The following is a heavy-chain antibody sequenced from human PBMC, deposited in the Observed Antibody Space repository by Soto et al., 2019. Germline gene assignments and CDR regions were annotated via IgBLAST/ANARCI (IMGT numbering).Heavy chain of an antibody. CDR2: IYYSGST. J-gene: IGHJ5*02. V-gene: IGHV4-39*02. Sequence: PSETLSLTCTVSGGSISSSSYYWGWIRQPPGKGLEWIGSIYYSGSTYYNPSLKSRVTISVDTSKNQFSLKLSSVTAADTAVYYCARESLTNLFDPWGQGSLVTVSS. CDR3: ARESLTNLFDP. CDR1: GGSISSSSYY.